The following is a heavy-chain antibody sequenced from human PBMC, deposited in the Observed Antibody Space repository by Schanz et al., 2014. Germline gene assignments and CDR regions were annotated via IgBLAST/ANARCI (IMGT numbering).Heavy chain of an antibody. D-gene: IGHD3-10*01. J-gene: IGHJ6*02. CDR1: GFTFSNHA. CDR3: ARAQGVIRLYYGVDV. Sequence: VQLVESGGDLVKPGGSLRLSCAASGFTFSNHALSWVRQAPGKGLEWVSTIYSSGSTYYADSVRGRFTISRDNSMNTVYLQMNSLRSDDAAVYYCARAQGVIRLYYGVDVWGQGTTVTVSS. V-gene: IGHV3-23*05. CDR2: IYSSGST.